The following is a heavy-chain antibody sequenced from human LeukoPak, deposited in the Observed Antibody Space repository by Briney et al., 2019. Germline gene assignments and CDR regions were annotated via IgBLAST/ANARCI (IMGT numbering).Heavy chain of an antibody. D-gene: IGHD3-10*01. J-gene: IGHJ5*02. Sequence: SETLSLTCTVSGGSVTDYYWSWIRQSPGKGLEWIGYIYYTGTSYNPSLKSRVTISADTSKNQFSLKLSSVTAADTAVYYCARTMVRGVFVDRLWFDPWGQGTLVTVSS. V-gene: IGHV4-59*02. CDR1: GGSVTDYY. CDR2: IYYTGT. CDR3: ARTMVRGVFVDRLWFDP.